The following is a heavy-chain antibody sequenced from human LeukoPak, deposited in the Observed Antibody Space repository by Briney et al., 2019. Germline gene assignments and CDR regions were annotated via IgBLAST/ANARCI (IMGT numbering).Heavy chain of an antibody. CDR2: IYSGGNT. J-gene: IGHJ6*02. Sequence: GGSLRLSCAASGFTVSSTYMSWVRQAPGKGLEWVSVIYSGGNTYYADSVKGRFTISRDNAKNSLYLQMNSLRVEDTAVYYCARHGDGFYYGMDVWGQGTTVTVSS. V-gene: IGHV3-66*04. CDR1: GFTVSSTY. CDR3: ARHGDGFYYGMDV. D-gene: IGHD4-17*01.